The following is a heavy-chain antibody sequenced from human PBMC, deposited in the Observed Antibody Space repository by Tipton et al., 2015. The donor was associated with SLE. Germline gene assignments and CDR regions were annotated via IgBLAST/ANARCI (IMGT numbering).Heavy chain of an antibody. CDR3: ARRVSNGRFDGFET. V-gene: IGHV4-59*07. CDR2: ISQSGAT. Sequence: TLSLTCAVSSGSITSNYWAWIRQPPGKGLNWVGYISQSGATNYHPSLKSRISISVDNSKSQFSLKMRSVTAADTAVYYCARRVSNGRFDGFETWGRGTTVTVSS. CDR1: SGSITSNY. J-gene: IGHJ3*02. D-gene: IGHD2-8*01.